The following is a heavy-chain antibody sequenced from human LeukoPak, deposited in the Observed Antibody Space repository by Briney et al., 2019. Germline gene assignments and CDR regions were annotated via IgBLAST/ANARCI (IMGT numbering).Heavy chain of an antibody. Sequence: PGGSLRLSCAASGFTFSSYVMHWVRQAPGKGLEWVAIISYDGSNEYYADSVKGRFTISRDNSKNTLYLQMNSLRAEDTAVYYCARDLSLIALTDWGQGTLVTVSS. CDR3: ARDLSLIALTD. CDR1: GFTFSSYV. D-gene: IGHD3-22*01. J-gene: IGHJ4*02. CDR2: ISYDGSNE. V-gene: IGHV3-30*04.